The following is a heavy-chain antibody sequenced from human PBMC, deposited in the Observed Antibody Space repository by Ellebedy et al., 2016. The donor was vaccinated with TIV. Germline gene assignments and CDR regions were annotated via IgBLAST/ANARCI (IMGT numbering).Heavy chain of an antibody. CDR1: GFTFSSRW. CDR3: ARDGDDFNFDY. J-gene: IGHJ4*02. V-gene: IGHV3-74*01. Sequence: PGGSLRLSCAASGFTFSSRWMHWVRQAPGKGLVWVSRIKGDGTNTIYADSVKGRFTISRDNAKNTMYLEMNSLRAEDTAMYYCARDGDDFNFDYWGQGTLVTVSP. D-gene: IGHD5-24*01. CDR2: IKGDGTNT.